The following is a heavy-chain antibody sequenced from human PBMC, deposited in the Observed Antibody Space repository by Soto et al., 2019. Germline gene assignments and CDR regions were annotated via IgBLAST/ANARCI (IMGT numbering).Heavy chain of an antibody. J-gene: IGHJ5*02. CDR1: GFTFSSYE. CDR3: ARDLDRITIFGVVIPNWFDP. D-gene: IGHD3-3*01. V-gene: IGHV3-48*03. Sequence: GGSLRLSCAASGFTFSSYEMNWVRQAPGKGLEWVSYISSSGSTIYYADSVKGRFTISRDNAKNSLYLQMNSLRAEDTAVYYCARDLDRITIFGVVIPNWFDPWGQGTLVTV. CDR2: ISSSGSTI.